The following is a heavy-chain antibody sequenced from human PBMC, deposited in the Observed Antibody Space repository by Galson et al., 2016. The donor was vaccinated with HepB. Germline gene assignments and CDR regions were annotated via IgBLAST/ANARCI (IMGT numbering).Heavy chain of an antibody. CDR1: GFTYDNYA. Sequence: SLRLSCAASGFTYDNYAMHWVRQVPGKGLEWVSSISWDGLASFYADSVKDRFTISRDNAKNSLFLDMNSLRAEDTAFSFCVKDHSTASYWFFDVWGRGTLVTVSS. V-gene: IGHV3-9*01. D-gene: IGHD2/OR15-2a*01. CDR2: ISWDGLAS. J-gene: IGHJ2*01. CDR3: VKDHSTASYWFFDV.